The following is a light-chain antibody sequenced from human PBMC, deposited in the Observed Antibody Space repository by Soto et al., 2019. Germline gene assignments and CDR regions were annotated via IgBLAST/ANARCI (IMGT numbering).Light chain of an antibody. J-gene: IGLJ1*01. CDR2: SNN. CDR3: AAWDDSLNGYV. V-gene: IGLV1-40*01. Sequence: QSVLRQPPSVSGAPGQRVTISCTGSNSNIGAGYDVHWYQQLPGTAPKLLIYSNNQRPSGVPDRFSGSKSGTSASLAISGLQSEDEADYYCAAWDDSLNGYVFGTGTKVTVL. CDR1: NSNIGAGYD.